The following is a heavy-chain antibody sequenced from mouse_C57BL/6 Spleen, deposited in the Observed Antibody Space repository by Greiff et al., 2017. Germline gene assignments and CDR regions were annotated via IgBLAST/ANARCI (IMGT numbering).Heavy chain of an antibody. D-gene: IGHD2-10*01. J-gene: IGHJ4*01. CDR1: GYTFTSYW. CDR2: IYPGSGST. V-gene: IGHV1-55*01. CDR3: ARRSYLEYDYYAMDY. Sequence: QVQLQQPGAELVKPGASVKMSCKASGYTFTSYWITWVKQRPGQGLEWIGDIYPGSGSTNYNEKFKSKATLTVDTSSSTAYMQLSSLTSEDSAVYYCARRSYLEYDYYAMDYWGQGTSVTVSS.